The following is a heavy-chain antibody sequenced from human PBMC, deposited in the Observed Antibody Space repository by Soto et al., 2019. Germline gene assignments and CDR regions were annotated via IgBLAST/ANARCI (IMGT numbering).Heavy chain of an antibody. D-gene: IGHD6-6*01. CDR1: GFTFSSYG. CDR2: IWYDGSNQ. J-gene: IGHJ3*02. Sequence: GGSLRLSCAASGFTFSSYGMHWVRQAPGKGLEWEAVIWYDGSNQYYAASVKGLFTISIDNSKNTLYLQMNSLRAEDPAVYYCARDTAIAARRMEGAFDIWGQGTMVTVSS. CDR3: ARDTAIAARRMEGAFDI. V-gene: IGHV3-33*08.